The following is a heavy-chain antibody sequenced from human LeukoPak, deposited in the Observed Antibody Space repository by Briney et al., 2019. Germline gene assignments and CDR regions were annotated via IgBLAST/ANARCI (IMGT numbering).Heavy chain of an antibody. V-gene: IGHV4-31*03. J-gene: IGHJ3*02. Sequence: PSETLSLTCTVSGGSISSGGYYWSWTRQHPGKGLEWIGYIYYSGSTYYNPSLKSRVTISVDTPKNQFSLKLSSVTAADTAVYYCARRVMAYCGGDCYPDAFDIWGQGTMVTVSS. CDR3: ARRVMAYCGGDCYPDAFDI. CDR1: GGSISSGGYY. D-gene: IGHD2-21*02. CDR2: IYYSGST.